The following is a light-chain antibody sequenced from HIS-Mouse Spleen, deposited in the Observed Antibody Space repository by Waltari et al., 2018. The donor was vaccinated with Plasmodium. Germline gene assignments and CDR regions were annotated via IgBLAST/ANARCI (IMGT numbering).Light chain of an antibody. CDR3: QAWDSSTVV. CDR2: QDS. J-gene: IGLJ2*01. V-gene: IGLV3-1*01. Sequence: SYELTQPPSVSVSPGQTASITCSGDKLGDKYACWYQQKPGQSPVLVIYQDSKRPSGIPERFPGSNSWNTATLTISGTQAMDEADYYCQAWDSSTVVFGGGTKLTVL. CDR1: KLGDKY.